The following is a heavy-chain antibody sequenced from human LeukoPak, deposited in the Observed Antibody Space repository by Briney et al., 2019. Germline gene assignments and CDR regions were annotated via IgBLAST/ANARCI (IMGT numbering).Heavy chain of an antibody. CDR3: ARRGIWDLHNNDGSDV. V-gene: IGHV4-34*01. J-gene: IGHJ3*01. CDR1: GVSFSAYY. Sequence: KPGETLSLTCAVYGVSFSAYYWSWIRQPPGKGLEWLREIHHSGTNIDRPPLKRRVPMSEETPKNQFSLKLTSVTAANPAGIYCARRGIWDLHNNDGSDVWGQGRMVTVSS. CDR2: IHHSGTN. D-gene: IGHD1-26*01.